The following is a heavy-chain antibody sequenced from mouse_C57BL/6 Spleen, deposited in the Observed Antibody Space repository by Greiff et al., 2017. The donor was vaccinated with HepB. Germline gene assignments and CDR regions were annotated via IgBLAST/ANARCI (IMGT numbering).Heavy chain of an antibody. J-gene: IGHJ3*01. Sequence: QVQLQQPGAELVMPGASVKLSCKASGYTFTSYWMHWVKQRPGQGLEWIGEIDPSDSYTNYNQKFKGKSTLTVDKSSITAYMQLSSLTSEDSAVYYCARSNYYGSSGFAYWGQGTLVTVSA. CDR2: IDPSDSYT. D-gene: IGHD1-1*01. CDR1: GYTFTSYW. V-gene: IGHV1-69*01. CDR3: ARSNYYGSSGFAY.